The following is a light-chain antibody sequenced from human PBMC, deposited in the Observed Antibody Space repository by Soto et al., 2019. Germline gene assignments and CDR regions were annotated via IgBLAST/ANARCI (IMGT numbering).Light chain of an antibody. CDR3: SSYTSISTLYV. CDR1: NSDVGGYNY. Sequence: QSVLAQPASVSVSPGQSITSSCTGTNSDVGGYNYVSWYQQHPGKAPELMIYEVSHRPSGVSNRFSSSKSDNTASLTISGLQAEDEADYYCSSYTSISTLYVFGTGTKVTVL. CDR2: EVS. J-gene: IGLJ1*01. V-gene: IGLV2-14*01.